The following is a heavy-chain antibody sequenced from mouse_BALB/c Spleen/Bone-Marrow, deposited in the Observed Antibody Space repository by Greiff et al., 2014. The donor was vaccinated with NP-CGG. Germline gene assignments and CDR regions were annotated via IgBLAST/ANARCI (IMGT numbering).Heavy chain of an antibody. CDR2: VSTGSTII. CDR3: ARSPFYGNYFDY. D-gene: IGHD2-10*01. V-gene: IGHV5-17*02. Sequence: EVQRVESGGGLVQPGGSRKLSCAASGFTFSNFGMHWFRQSPEKGLEWVAFVSTGSTIIYYADTVKGRFTISRDNPENTLFLQMTSLRSEETAIYYCARSPFYGNYFDYWGQGPTLPVSS. J-gene: IGHJ2*01. CDR1: GFTFSNFG.